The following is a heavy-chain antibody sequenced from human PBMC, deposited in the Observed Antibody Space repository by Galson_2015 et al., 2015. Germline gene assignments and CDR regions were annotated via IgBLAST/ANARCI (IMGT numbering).Heavy chain of an antibody. CDR2: IIPIFGTA. V-gene: IGHV1-69*06. CDR1: GVTFSSYA. CDR3: ARLGSGNDFDI. Sequence: SVKVSCKASGVTFSSYAISWVRQAPEQGLEWMGGIIPIFGTANYAQKFQGRVTITADKSTSTAYMELSSLRSEDTAVYYCARLGSGNDFDIWGQGTMVTVSS. J-gene: IGHJ3*02. D-gene: IGHD7-27*01.